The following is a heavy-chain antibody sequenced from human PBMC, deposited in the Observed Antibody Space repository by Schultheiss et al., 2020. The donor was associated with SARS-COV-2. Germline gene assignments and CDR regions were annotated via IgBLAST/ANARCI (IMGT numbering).Heavy chain of an antibody. CDR2: ISSSSSYI. V-gene: IGHV3-21*04. J-gene: IGHJ4*02. CDR1: GFTFSSYS. CDR3: AKVGELLWFGELFPFDY. D-gene: IGHD3-10*01. Sequence: GGSLRLSCAASGFTFSSYSMNWVRQAPGKGLEWVSSISSSSSYIYYADSVKGRFTISKDNAKNSLYLQMNSLRAEDTAVYYCAKVGELLWFGELFPFDYWGQGTLVTVSS.